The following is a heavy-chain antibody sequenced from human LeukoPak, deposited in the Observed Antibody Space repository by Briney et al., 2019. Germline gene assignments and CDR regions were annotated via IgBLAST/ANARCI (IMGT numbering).Heavy chain of an antibody. Sequence: PGGSLRLSCAASGFTFSSYGMHWVRQAPGKGLEWVAVISYDGSNKYYADSVKGRFTISRDNSKNTLYLQMNSLRAEDTAVYYCAKVFGYPSYFDYWGQGTLVTVSS. D-gene: IGHD3-3*01. CDR2: ISYDGSNK. CDR3: AKVFGYPSYFDY. V-gene: IGHV3-30*18. CDR1: GFTFSSYG. J-gene: IGHJ4*02.